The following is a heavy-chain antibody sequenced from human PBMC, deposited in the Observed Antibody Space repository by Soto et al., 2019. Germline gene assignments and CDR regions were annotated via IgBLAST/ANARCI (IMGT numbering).Heavy chain of an antibody. J-gene: IGHJ5*02. CDR1: GDSIDTSRYY. V-gene: IGHV4-39*01. CDR2: IYYSGTT. Sequence: QVQLQESGPGLVKPSETLSLNCTVSGDSIDTSRYYWGWIRQPPGKGLEWIGSIYYSGTTYYNPSIKSRVTISADTSKNQFSLKLTSVTAADTAFYYCARLKGAFLITTYNWFDPWGQGPLVTVSS. D-gene: IGHD3-22*01. CDR3: ARLKGAFLITTYNWFDP.